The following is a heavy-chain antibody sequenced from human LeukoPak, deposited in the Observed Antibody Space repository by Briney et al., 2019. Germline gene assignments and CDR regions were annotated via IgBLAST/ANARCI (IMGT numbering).Heavy chain of an antibody. CDR3: ARVPLGLWFGENYFDY. Sequence: ASVKVSCKASGHTFTSYDINWVRQAPGQGLEWMGRINPNSGGTNYAQKFQGRVTMTRDTSISTAYMELSRLRSDDTAVYYCARVPLGLWFGENYFDYWGQGTLVTVSS. D-gene: IGHD3-10*01. CDR1: GHTFTSYD. J-gene: IGHJ4*02. V-gene: IGHV1-2*06. CDR2: INPNSGGT.